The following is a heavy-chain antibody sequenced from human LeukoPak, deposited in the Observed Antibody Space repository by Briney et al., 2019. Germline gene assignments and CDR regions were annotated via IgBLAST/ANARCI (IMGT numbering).Heavy chain of an antibody. CDR1: GYTFTSYG. CDR3: ARDWVGCSSTSCYGVNWSDP. J-gene: IGHJ5*02. Sequence: ASVKVSCKASGYTFTSYGISWVRQAPGQGLEWMGWISAYNGNTNYAQKLQGRVTMTTDTSTSTAYMELRSLRSDDTAVYYCARDWVGCSSTSCYGVNWSDPWGQGTLVTVSS. D-gene: IGHD2-2*01. CDR2: ISAYNGNT. V-gene: IGHV1-18*01.